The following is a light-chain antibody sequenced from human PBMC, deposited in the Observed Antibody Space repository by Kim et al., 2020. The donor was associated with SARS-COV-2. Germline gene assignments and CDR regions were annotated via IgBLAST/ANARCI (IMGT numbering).Light chain of an antibody. J-gene: IGLJ2*01. CDR3: LLSHSDTRPVE. Sequence: GTVTLTFGSTTGAVTSGHYPYWLQQKPGQAPRTLIYDISTKHSWTPARFSGSLLGGKAALTLSGAQPEDEADYYCLLSHSDTRPVEFGGGTQLTVL. V-gene: IGLV7-46*01. CDR2: DIS. CDR1: TGAVTSGHY.